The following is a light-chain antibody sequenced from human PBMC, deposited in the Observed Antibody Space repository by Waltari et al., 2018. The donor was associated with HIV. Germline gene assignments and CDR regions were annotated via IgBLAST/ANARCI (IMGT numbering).Light chain of an antibody. V-gene: IGLV2-11*01. CDR3: CSYVGNFTWV. CDR1: NRDVGGVNW. Sequence: QSALTQPRAVSGSPGQSVTISCPGTNRDVGGVNWLPWYQQNPGKVPKLMVYDVSKPPSGVPDRFSASKSDNTAYLTISGLQADDEGDYYCCSYVGNFTWVFGGGTILTVL. CDR2: DVS. J-gene: IGLJ3*02.